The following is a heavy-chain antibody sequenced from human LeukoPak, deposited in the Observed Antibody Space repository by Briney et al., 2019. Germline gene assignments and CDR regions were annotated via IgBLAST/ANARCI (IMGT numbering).Heavy chain of an antibody. Sequence: SETLSLTCTASGVSISTYFWSWIRQPAGKGLEWIWRIYASGSTNYNPSLKNRVTMSVDTSKNQFSLKLSSVTGADTAVYYCARGPTFGGVIAPGGMDVWGQGTTVTVSS. D-gene: IGHD3-16*02. CDR1: GVSISTYF. J-gene: IGHJ6*02. CDR2: IYASGST. CDR3: ARGPTFGGVIAPGGMDV. V-gene: IGHV4-4*07.